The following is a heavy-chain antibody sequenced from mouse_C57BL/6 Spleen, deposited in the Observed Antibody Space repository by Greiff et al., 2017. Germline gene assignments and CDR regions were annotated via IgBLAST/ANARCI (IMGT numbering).Heavy chain of an antibody. D-gene: IGHD1-1*01. V-gene: IGHV14-4*01. CDR1: GFNIKDDY. CDR3: SLRDYAMDY. Sequence: EVQLQQSGAELVRPGASVKLSCTASGFNIKDDYMHWVKQRPEQGLEWIGWIDPENGDTEYASKFQGTATITADTSSNTAYLQLSSLTSEDTAVYYCSLRDYAMDYWGQGTSVTVSS. J-gene: IGHJ4*01. CDR2: IDPENGDT.